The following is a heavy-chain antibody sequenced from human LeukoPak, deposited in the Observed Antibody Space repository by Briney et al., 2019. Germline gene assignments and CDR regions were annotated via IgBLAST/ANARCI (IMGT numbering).Heavy chain of an antibody. CDR1: GGSISSSNW. V-gene: IGHV4-4*02. Sequence: SGTLSLTCAVSGGSISSSNWWSWVRQPPGKGLEWIGEIYHSGSINYSPSLKSRVTISVDKSKNHFSLQLSSVTAADTAVYYCAREGGPYRPLDYSGQGTLVTVSS. CDR2: IYHSGSI. J-gene: IGHJ4*02. CDR3: AREGGPYRPLDY.